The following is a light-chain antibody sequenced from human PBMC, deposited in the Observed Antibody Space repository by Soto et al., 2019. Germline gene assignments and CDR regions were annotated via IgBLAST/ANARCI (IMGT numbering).Light chain of an antibody. CDR1: QSVSIN. V-gene: IGKV3D-15*01. J-gene: IGKJ3*01. Sequence: SQSPLSLSPGERATLSCRASQSVSINLAWYQQKPGQAPRLLIYDASTRATGIPARFSGSGSGTEFTLTISCLYSTDFAIRYCKQVTTLLPITFAVVTKLDIK. CDR2: DAS. CDR3: KQVTTLLPIT.